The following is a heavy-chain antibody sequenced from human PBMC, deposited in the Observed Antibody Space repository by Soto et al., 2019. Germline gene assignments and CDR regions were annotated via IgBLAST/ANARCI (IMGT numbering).Heavy chain of an antibody. D-gene: IGHD2-8*01. CDR3: ASGTKGAFFVY. CDR2: ISSRSSTI. CDR1: GFTFSDYY. V-gene: IGHV3-11*01. J-gene: IGHJ4*02. Sequence: QVQLVESGGGLVKPGGSLRLSCAASGFTFSDYYMSWIRQAPGKGLEWVSYISSRSSTIFYADSVKGRFTISRDNGKNSPYLQMNSLRAEDTAVYYCASGTKGAFFVYWGQGILVTVSS.